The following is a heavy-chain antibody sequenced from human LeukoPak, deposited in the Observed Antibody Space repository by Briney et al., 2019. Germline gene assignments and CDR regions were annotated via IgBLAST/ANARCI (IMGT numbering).Heavy chain of an antibody. V-gene: IGHV4-59*01. CDR3: ARGRQAVALRIEHFDY. Sequence: SETLSLTCTVSGGSISSYYWSWIRQPPGKGLEWIGYIYYSGSTNYNPSLKSQVTISVDTSKNQFSLKLSSVTAADTAVYYCARGRQAVALRIEHFDYWGQGTLVTVSS. J-gene: IGHJ4*02. CDR2: IYYSGST. CDR1: GGSISSYY. D-gene: IGHD6-19*01.